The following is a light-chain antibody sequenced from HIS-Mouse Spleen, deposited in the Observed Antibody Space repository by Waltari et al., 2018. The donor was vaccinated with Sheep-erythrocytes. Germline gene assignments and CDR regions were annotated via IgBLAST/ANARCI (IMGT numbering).Light chain of an antibody. CDR1: VLAKKY. J-gene: IGLJ2*01. CDR3: YSAADNKLV. Sequence: SYELTQPSSVSVSPGQTARITCSGDVLAKKYARWFQQKPGQAPVLVIYKDSERPSGIPERFSGSSSGTTVTLTISVAQVEDEADYYCYSAADNKLVFGGGTKLTVL. CDR2: KDS. V-gene: IGLV3-27*01.